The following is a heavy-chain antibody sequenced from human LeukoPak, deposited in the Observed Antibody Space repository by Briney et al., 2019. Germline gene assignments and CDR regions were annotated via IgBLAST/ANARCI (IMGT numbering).Heavy chain of an antibody. Sequence: SEALSLTCTVSGGSISSHYWSWIRQPPGKGLEWIGSINYSGSTNYNPSLRGRLTISVDTSKSQFSLRLTSVTAADTAVYYCARLSGYSSVWGQGSLVTVSS. CDR2: INYSGST. J-gene: IGHJ4*02. CDR1: GGSISSHY. D-gene: IGHD6-19*01. CDR3: ARLSGYSSV. V-gene: IGHV4-59*08.